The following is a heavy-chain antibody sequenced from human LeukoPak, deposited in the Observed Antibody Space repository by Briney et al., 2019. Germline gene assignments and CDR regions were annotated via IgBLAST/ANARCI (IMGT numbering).Heavy chain of an antibody. V-gene: IGHV3-43*02. J-gene: IGHJ6*02. CDR1: GFSLDDCA. D-gene: IGHD6-19*01. CDR3: AKDRLPGGIAVAGTDDRMDV. CDR2: ISGDGGDT. Sequence: GGSLRLSCVASGFSLDDCAMHWVRQVPGKGLEWVSLISGDGGDTYYADSVKGRFTISRDNSRNSLYLQMNSLRTEDTAFYYCAKDRLPGGIAVAGTDDRMDVWGQGTTVTVSS.